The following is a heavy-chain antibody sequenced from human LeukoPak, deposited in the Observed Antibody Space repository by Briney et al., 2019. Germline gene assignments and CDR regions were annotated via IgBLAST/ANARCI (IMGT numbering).Heavy chain of an antibody. V-gene: IGHV4-34*01. D-gene: IGHD6-13*01. CDR3: ARDTSGYSSSWKY. CDR1: GGSFSGYY. CDR2: INHSGST. Sequence: SETLSLTCAVYGGSFSGYYWSWIRQPPGKGLEWIGEINHSGSTNYNPSLKSRVTISVDTSKNQFSLKLSSVTAADTAVYYCARDTSGYSSSWKYWGQGTLVTVSS. J-gene: IGHJ4*02.